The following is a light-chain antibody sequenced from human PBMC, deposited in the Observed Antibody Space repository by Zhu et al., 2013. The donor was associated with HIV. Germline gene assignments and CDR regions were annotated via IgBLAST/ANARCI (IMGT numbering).Light chain of an antibody. CDR2: WAS. CDR3: QQYYSTPPYS. Sequence: DIVMTQSPDSLAVSLGERATINCKSSQSVLYSSNNKNYLAWYQQKPGQPPKLLIYWASTRESGVSDRFSGSGSGTDFSLTISSLQAEDVAVYYCQQYYSTPPYSFGQGTKLEIK. CDR1: QSVLYSSNNKNY. V-gene: IGKV4-1*01. J-gene: IGKJ2*03.